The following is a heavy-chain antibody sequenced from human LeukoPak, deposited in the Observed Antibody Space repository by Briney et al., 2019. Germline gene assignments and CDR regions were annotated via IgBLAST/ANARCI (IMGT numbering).Heavy chain of an antibody. CDR1: GFTFSSYS. V-gene: IGHV3-21*01. CDR2: ISSSSSYI. CDR3: ARPVEYSSSSDAFDI. Sequence: GGSLRLSCAASGFTFSSYSMNWVRQAPGKGLEWVSSISSSSSYIYYADSVKGRFTISRDNAKNSLSLQMNSLRAEDTAVYYCARPVEYSSSSDAFDIWGQGTMVTVSS. D-gene: IGHD6-6*01. J-gene: IGHJ3*02.